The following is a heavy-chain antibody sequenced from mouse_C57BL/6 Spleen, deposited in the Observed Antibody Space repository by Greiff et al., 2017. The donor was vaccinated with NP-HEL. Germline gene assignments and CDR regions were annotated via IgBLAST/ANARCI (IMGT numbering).Heavy chain of an antibody. D-gene: IGHD2-5*01. CDR2: IDPENGDT. Sequence: EVQLQQSGAELVRPGASVKLSCTASGFNIKDDYMHWVKQRPEQGLEWIGWIDPENGDTEYASKFQGKATITADTSSNTAYLQLSSLTSEDTAVYYCTAYYSNYSWGQGTLVTVSA. CDR3: TAYYSNYS. J-gene: IGHJ3*01. CDR1: GFNIKDDY. V-gene: IGHV14-4*01.